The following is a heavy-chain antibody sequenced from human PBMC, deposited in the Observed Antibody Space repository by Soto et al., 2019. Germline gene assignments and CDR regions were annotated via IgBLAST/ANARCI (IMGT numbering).Heavy chain of an antibody. Sequence: EVQLLESGGGLVQPGGSLRLSCAASGFTFSSYAMSWVRQAPGKGLEWVSAISGSGGSTVYADSVKGRFTISRDNSKNTLYLQMNSLRAQDTAVYHCAKENGYSSTCLESDYWGQGTLVTVSS. CDR2: ISGSGGST. CDR3: AKENGYSSTCLESDY. J-gene: IGHJ4*02. D-gene: IGHD6-13*01. V-gene: IGHV3-23*01. CDR1: GFTFSSYA.